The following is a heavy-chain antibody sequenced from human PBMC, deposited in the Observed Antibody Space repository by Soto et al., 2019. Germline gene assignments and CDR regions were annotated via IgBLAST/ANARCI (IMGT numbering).Heavy chain of an antibody. D-gene: IGHD5-12*01. CDR1: GISFINHY. J-gene: IGHJ5*02. CDR3: ARCRDGYTYNWFDP. V-gene: IGHV1-46*03. Sequence: ASVKVSCKASGISFINHYVHWVRQAPGQGPEWMGVINPAGSVTVYALKLQDRVTVTRDTSTSTVYMELSSLRSEDTAVYYCARCRDGYTYNWFDPWGQGTLVTVSS. CDR2: INPAGSVT.